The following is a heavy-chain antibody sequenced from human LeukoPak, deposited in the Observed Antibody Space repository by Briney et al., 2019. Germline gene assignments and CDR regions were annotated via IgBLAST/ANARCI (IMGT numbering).Heavy chain of an antibody. D-gene: IGHD3-3*01. Sequence: SETLSLTCAVYGGSFSGYYWSWIRQPPGKGLEWIGEINHSGSTNYNPSLKSRVTISVDTSKNQFSLKLSSVTAADTAVYYCARGRGTIFGAVIIPPYFDYWGQGTLVTVSS. J-gene: IGHJ4*02. CDR2: INHSGST. V-gene: IGHV4-34*01. CDR1: GGSFSGYY. CDR3: ARGRGTIFGAVIIPPYFDY.